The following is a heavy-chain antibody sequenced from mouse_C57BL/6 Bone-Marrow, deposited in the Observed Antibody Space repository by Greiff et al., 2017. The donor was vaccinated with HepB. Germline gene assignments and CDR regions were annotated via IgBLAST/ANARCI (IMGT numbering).Heavy chain of an antibody. V-gene: IGHV5-4*01. CDR1: GFTFSSYA. CDR3: ARDGAGSSSYYYAMDY. Sequence: EVQGVESGGGLVKPGGSLKLSCAASGFTFSSYAMSWVRQTPEKRLEWVATISDGGSYTYYPDNVKGRFTLSRDNAKNNLYLQMSHLKSEDTAMYYCARDGAGSSSYYYAMDYWGQGTSVTVSS. D-gene: IGHD1-1*01. CDR2: ISDGGSYT. J-gene: IGHJ4*01.